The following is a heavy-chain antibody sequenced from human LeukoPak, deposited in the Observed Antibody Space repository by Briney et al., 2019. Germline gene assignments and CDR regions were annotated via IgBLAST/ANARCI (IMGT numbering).Heavy chain of an antibody. CDR1: GYTFTNYG. J-gene: IGHJ4*02. V-gene: IGHV1-18*01. CDR3: TRTVLDCRNGVCYDY. D-gene: IGHD2-8*01. CDR2: ISPYNGNT. Sequence: VASVKVSCKTSGYTFTNYGISWVRQAPGQGLEWMGWISPYNGNTIYAQKLQGRVTVTTDTSTSTAYMELRSLRSDDTAVYHCTRTVLDCRNGVCYDYWGQGTLVTVSS.